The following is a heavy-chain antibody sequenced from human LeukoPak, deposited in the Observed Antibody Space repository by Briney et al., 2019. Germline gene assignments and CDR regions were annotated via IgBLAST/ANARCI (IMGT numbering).Heavy chain of an antibody. V-gene: IGHV4-59*01. CDR3: ARARYVNSFYAFDI. J-gene: IGHJ3*02. D-gene: IGHD3-9*01. CDR2: LSKSGNT. CDR1: GGSISSYY. Sequence: SETLSLTCTVSGGSISSYYWSWIRLPPGKGLEWIGYLSKSGNTNYSPSLKSRVTIFGDTSKNQFFLKLSSVTAEDTAVYYCARARYVNSFYAFDIWGQGTLVTVSS.